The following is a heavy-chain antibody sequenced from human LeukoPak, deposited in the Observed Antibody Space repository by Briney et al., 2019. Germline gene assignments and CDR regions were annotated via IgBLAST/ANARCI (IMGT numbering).Heavy chain of an antibody. Sequence: GSLRLSCAASGFTFSNYGMHWVRQPPGKGLEWIGEINHSGSTNYNPSLKSRVTISVDTSKNQFFLKLSSVTAADTAVYYCARGAGGSGSSGWLNYFDYWGQGTLVTVSS. D-gene: IGHD6-19*01. J-gene: IGHJ4*02. CDR1: GFTFSNYG. CDR3: ARGAGGSGSSGWLNYFDY. CDR2: INHSGST. V-gene: IGHV4-34*01.